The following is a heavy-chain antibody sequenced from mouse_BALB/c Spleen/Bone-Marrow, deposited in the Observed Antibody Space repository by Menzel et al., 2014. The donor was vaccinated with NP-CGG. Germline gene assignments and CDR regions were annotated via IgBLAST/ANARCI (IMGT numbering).Heavy chain of an antibody. V-gene: IGHV5-6-3*01. Sequence: EVKLMESGGGLVQPGGSMKLSCADSGFTFSSYGMSWVRQTPDKRLALEATINSNGGSTYYPDSVKSRFTISRDNAKNTLYLQMSILKSEDTAMYYCARDYYGSSDYWCQGTTLTVSS. D-gene: IGHD1-1*01. CDR2: INSNGGST. CDR1: GFTFSSYG. CDR3: ARDYYGSSDY. J-gene: IGHJ2*01.